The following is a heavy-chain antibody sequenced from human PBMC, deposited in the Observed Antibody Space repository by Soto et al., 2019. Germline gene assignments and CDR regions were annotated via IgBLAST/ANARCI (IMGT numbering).Heavy chain of an antibody. CDR2: IYPGDSDT. V-gene: IGHV5-51*01. CDR3: ARLVGDCSGGSCYNWFDP. D-gene: IGHD2-15*01. J-gene: IGHJ5*02. CDR1: GYSFTSYW. Sequence: PGESLKISCKGSGYSFTSYWIGWVRQMPGKVLEWMGIIYPGDSDTRYSPSFQGQVTISADKSISTAYLQWSSLKASDTAMYYCARLVGDCSGGSCYNWFDPWGQGXLVTVYS.